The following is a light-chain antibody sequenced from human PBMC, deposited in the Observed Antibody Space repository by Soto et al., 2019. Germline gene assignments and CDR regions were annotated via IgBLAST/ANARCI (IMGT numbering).Light chain of an antibody. V-gene: IGKV3-11*01. CDR3: QQRSNWPSYT. Sequence: DIVLTQSPATLSLSPGERATLSCRASQSISNYLAWYQQKPGQAPRLLIYDASNRATGIPARFSGSGSGTDFTLTISSLEPEDFAVYYCQQRSNWPSYTFGQGTKLEIK. J-gene: IGKJ2*01. CDR2: DAS. CDR1: QSISNY.